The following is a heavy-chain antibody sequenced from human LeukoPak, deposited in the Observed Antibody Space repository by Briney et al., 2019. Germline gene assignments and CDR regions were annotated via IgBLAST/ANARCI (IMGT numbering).Heavy chain of an antibody. V-gene: IGHV5-51*01. D-gene: IGHD6-13*01. CDR2: IYPGDSDT. J-gene: IGHJ4*02. CDR1: GYSFTNYW. CDR3: ASLGYSSNWYFEY. Sequence: GESRKISCKGSGYSFTNYWIGWVRQMPGKGLEGMGIIYPGDSDTRYSPSFQGQVTISADNSISTAYLQWSSLKASDTAMYYCASLGYSSNWYFEYWGQGTLVTVSS.